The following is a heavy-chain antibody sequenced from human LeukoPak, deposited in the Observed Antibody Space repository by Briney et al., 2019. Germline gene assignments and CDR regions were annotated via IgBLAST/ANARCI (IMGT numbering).Heavy chain of an antibody. J-gene: IGHJ5*02. CDR3: ARSPLPGYSSRSLRGWFDP. D-gene: IGHD6-13*01. CDR2: IYYSGST. V-gene: IGHV4-59*01. CDR1: GGSISSYY. Sequence: PSETLSLTCTVSGGSISSYYWSWIRQPPGKGLEWIGYIYYSGSTNYNPSLKSRVTISVDTSKNQFSLKLSSVTAADTAVYYCARSPLPGYSSRSLRGWFDPWGQGTLVTVSS.